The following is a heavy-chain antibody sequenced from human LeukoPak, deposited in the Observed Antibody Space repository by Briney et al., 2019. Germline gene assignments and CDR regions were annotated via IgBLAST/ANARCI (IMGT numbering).Heavy chain of an antibody. D-gene: IGHD5-24*01. Sequence: GESLKISCKGSGYSFTNYWIGWVRQMPGKGLEWVGIIYPGDSDTRYSPSFQGQVTMSADKSISTAYLQWSSLEASDTAMYYCARAVEMATKRGYFDQWGQGTLVTVFS. V-gene: IGHV5-51*01. CDR3: ARAVEMATKRGYFDQ. J-gene: IGHJ4*02. CDR1: GYSFTNYW. CDR2: IYPGDSDT.